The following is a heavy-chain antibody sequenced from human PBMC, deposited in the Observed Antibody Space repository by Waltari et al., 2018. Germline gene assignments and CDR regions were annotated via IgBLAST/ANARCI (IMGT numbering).Heavy chain of an antibody. CDR3: ARGGIAVAGPFGWFDP. J-gene: IGHJ5*02. CDR2: IYYSGST. Sequence: QVQLQESGPGLVKPSETLALTCTVPGGSISSYYWSWIRQPPGKGLEWIGYIYYSGSTNYNPSLKSRVTISVDTSKNQFSLKLSSVTAADTAVYYCARGGIAVAGPFGWFDPWGQGTLVTVSS. CDR1: GGSISSYY. V-gene: IGHV4-59*01. D-gene: IGHD6-19*01.